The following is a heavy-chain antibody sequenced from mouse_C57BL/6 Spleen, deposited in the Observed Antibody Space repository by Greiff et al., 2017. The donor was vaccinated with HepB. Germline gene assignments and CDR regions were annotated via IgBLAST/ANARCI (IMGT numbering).Heavy chain of an antibody. V-gene: IGHV1-64*01. CDR1: GYTFTSYW. CDR3: ARSYGYYVGFAY. D-gene: IGHD2-3*01. Sequence: QVQLKQPGAELVKPGASVKLSCKASGYTFTSYWMHWVKQRPGQGLEWIGMIHPNSGSTNYNEKFKSKATLTVDKSSSTACMQLSSLTSEDSAVYYCARSYGYYVGFAYWGQGTQVTVSA. J-gene: IGHJ3*01. CDR2: IHPNSGST.